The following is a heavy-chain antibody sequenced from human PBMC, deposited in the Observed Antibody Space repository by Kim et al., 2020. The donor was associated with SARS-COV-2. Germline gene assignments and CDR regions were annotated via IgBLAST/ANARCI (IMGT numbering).Heavy chain of an antibody. CDR3: ARSHYYYYGMGV. CDR2: SGSA. Sequence: SGSAYYTPSLKGRVTVSVDTSKNQCSLKLSSVTAADTAVYYCARSHYYYYGMGVWGQGTTVTVSS. V-gene: IGHV4-31*02. J-gene: IGHJ6*02.